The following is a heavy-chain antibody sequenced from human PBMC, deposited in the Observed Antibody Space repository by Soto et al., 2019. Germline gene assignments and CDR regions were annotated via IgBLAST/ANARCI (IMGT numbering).Heavy chain of an antibody. CDR1: GYTFTGYY. V-gene: IGHV1-2*02. CDR2: INPNSGGT. Sequence: ASVKVSCKASGYTFTGYYMHWVRQAPGQGLEWMGWINPNSGGTNYAQKFQGRVTMTRDTSISTAYMELSRLRSDDTAVYYCARASLVYGSGIMDVWGQGTTVTVSS. J-gene: IGHJ6*02. CDR3: ARASLVYGSGIMDV. D-gene: IGHD3-10*01.